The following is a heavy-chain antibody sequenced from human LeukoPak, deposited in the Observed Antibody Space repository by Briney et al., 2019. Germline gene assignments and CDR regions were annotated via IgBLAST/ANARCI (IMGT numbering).Heavy chain of an antibody. V-gene: IGHV3-7*03. CDR1: GFTFSCYW. CDR2: IRQDGSEK. D-gene: IGHD2-2*01. CDR3: ARDSRLGYCSSTSCQNFDY. Sequence: GGSLRLSCAASGFTFSCYWMSWGRQAPGKGLDWVANIRQDGSEKYYVDSVKGRFTISRDNAKNSLYLQMNSLRAEDTAVYYCARDSRLGYCSSTSCQNFDYWGQGTLVTVSS. J-gene: IGHJ4*02.